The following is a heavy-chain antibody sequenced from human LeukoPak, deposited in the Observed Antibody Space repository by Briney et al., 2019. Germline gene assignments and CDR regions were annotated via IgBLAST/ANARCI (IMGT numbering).Heavy chain of an antibody. D-gene: IGHD1-26*01. CDR3: ARDRGSYFYFRSGYFDY. Sequence: GGSLRLSCAASGFIFSSYSMNWVRHAPGKGLEWVSSISSSSTYIHYADSLKGRVTISRDNARNSLYLQIDSLRVEDTAVYYCARDRGSYFYFRSGYFDYWGQGTLVTVSS. J-gene: IGHJ4*02. CDR1: GFIFSSYS. V-gene: IGHV3-21*01. CDR2: ISSSSTYI.